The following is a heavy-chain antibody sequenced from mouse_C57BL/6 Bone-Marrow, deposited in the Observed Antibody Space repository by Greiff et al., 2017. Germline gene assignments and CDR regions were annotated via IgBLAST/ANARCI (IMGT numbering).Heavy chain of an antibody. J-gene: IGHJ4*01. CDR1: GYSFTSYY. D-gene: IGHD2-2*01. CDR2: IYPGSGNT. Sequence: QVQLQQSGPELVKPGASVKISCKASGYSFTSYYIHWVKQRPGQGLEWIGWIYPGSGNTKYNEKFKGKATLTADTSSSTAYMQLSSLTSEDSAVDYCVYYGYDYYAMDYWGQGTSVTVSS. CDR3: VYYGYDYYAMDY. V-gene: IGHV1-66*01.